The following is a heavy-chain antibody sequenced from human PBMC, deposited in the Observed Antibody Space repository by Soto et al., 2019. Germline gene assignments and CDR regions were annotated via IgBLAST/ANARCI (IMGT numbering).Heavy chain of an antibody. V-gene: IGHV3-30*18. D-gene: IGHD4-17*01. CDR2: ISYDGSNK. J-gene: IGHJ4*02. Sequence: QVQLVESGGGVVQPGRSLRLSCAACGFTFSSYGMHWVRQAPGKGLEWVAVISYDGSNKYYADSVKGRFTISRDNSKNTLYLQMNSLRAEDTAVYYCAKAVNYGDYSGFDYWGQGTLVTVSS. CDR1: GFTFSSYG. CDR3: AKAVNYGDYSGFDY.